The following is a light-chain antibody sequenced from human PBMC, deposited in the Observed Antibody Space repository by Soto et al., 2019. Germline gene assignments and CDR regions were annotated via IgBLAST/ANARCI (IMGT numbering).Light chain of an antibody. V-gene: IGKV3-20*01. CDR2: GAS. CDR3: QQYGSSPPTT. CDR1: EYVPSNF. J-gene: IGKJ5*01. Sequence: EFVLTQSPGTLSLSPGERATLSCRASEYVPSNFLAWYQQRPGQAPRLLIYGASIRATGIPDRFSGSGSGTYFTLSISRLEPEDFAMYYCQQYGSSPPTTFGQGTRLELK.